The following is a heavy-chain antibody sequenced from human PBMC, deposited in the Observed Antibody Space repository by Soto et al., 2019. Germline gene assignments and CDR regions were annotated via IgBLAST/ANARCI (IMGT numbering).Heavy chain of an antibody. CDR2: ISSNARSI. D-gene: IGHD2-15*01. CDR1: GFTFSSYA. J-gene: IGHJ4*02. V-gene: IGHV3-64D*06. Sequence: EVQLVEAGGGLVQPGGSLRLSCSASGFTFSSYALHWVRQAPGKGLEYVSGISSNARSIFYADSVKGRFTISRDNSKNILYLQMAGLRVDDTAVYSCVKDRFGGTSGYFDSWGQGTLVTVSS. CDR3: VKDRFGGTSGYFDS.